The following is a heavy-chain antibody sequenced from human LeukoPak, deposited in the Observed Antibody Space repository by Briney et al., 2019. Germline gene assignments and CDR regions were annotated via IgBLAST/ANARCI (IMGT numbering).Heavy chain of an antibody. V-gene: IGHV4-30-2*01. Sequence: SQTLSLTCTVSGGSISSGDYFWTWIRQPPGKGLEWIGEINHSGSTNYNPSLKSRVTMSVDTSKNQFSLKLSSVTAADTAVYYCARGGAYYDYVWGSYRSPSFDYWGQGTLVTVSS. D-gene: IGHD3-16*02. J-gene: IGHJ4*02. CDR2: INHSGST. CDR3: ARGGAYYDYVWGSYRSPSFDY. CDR1: GGSISSGDYF.